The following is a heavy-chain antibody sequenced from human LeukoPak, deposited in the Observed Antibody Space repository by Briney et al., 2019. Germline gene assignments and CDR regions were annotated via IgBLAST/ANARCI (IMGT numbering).Heavy chain of an antibody. CDR2: INPSDGST. Sequence: GASVKVSCKASGYTFTSYYMHWVRQAPGQGLEWMGIINPSDGSTSYAQKFQGRVTMTRDMSTSAVYMELSSLRSEDTAVYYCARARLVGATTYFDYWGQGTLVTVSS. CDR1: GYTFTSYY. V-gene: IGHV1-46*01. J-gene: IGHJ4*02. CDR3: ARARLVGATTYFDY. D-gene: IGHD1-26*01.